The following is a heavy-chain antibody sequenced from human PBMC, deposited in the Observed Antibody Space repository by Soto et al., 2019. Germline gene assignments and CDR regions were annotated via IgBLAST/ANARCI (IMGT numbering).Heavy chain of an antibody. V-gene: IGHV4-4*02. CDR1: GVSISSGNW. D-gene: IGHD2-8*01. CDR2: IFHDGTA. J-gene: IGHJ4*02. CDR3: ARLVYDTRINHMYFDF. Sequence: PSETLSLTCAVSGVSISSGNWWSCVRQTPQRGLEYIGEIFHDGTANYYPSFERRVAISVDTSKNQFSLKLTSVTAADTAIYFCARLVYDTRINHMYFDFWGQGALVTVSS.